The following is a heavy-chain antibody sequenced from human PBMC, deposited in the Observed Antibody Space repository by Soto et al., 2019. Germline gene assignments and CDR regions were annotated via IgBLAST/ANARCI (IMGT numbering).Heavy chain of an antibody. CDR1: GFTLSSYW. V-gene: IGHV3-7*01. D-gene: IGHD2-15*01. J-gene: IGHJ4*02. Sequence: EVQLVESGGGLVQPGGSLRLSCAASGFTLSSYWMIWVCQAPGKGLEWVANIKQDGSEKYYVDSVKGRFTISRDNAKNSLYLQMNSLRAEDTAVYYCARGGRSGDYWGQGTLVTVSS. CDR2: IKQDGSEK. CDR3: ARGGRSGDY.